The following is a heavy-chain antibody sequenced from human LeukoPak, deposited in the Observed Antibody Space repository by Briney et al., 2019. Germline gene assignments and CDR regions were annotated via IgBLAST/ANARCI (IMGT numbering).Heavy chain of an antibody. CDR1: GGSFSGYF. J-gene: IGHJ3*02. CDR2: INHGGTT. D-gene: IGHD3-9*01. CDR3: ARVQSSWGGRYFDWLPAFDI. Sequence: SETLSLTCGVYGGSFSGYFWSWIRQTPGTGLEWIGDINHGGTTNYNPPLKSRVTISVDASKNHYSLKMNSVTAADTAIYYCARVQSSWGGRYFDWLPAFDIWGQGAVVTVSS. V-gene: IGHV4-34*01.